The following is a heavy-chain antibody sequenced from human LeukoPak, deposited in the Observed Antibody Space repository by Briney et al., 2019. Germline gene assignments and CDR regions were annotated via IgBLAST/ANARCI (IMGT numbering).Heavy chain of an antibody. J-gene: IGHJ4*02. V-gene: IGHV1-2*02. CDR2: INPNSGGT. D-gene: IGHD2-21*01. CDR1: GYTFTGYY. Sequence: ASVKVSCKASGYTFTGYYMHWVRQAPGQGLEWMGWINPNSGGTNYAQKFQGRVTMTRDTSISTAYMELSMLKSDDTAVYYCAKVSVAVPIADAIPDYFDFWGQGTLVTVSS. CDR3: AKVSVAVPIADAIPDYFDF.